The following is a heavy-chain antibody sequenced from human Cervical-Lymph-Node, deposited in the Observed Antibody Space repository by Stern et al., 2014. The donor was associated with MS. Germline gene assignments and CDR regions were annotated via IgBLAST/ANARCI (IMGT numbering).Heavy chain of an antibody. CDR3: ATIPPHIEGAAFEI. V-gene: IGHV4-31*03. CDR2: LHHSGTT. J-gene: IGHJ3*02. Sequence: VHLVESGPGLVKPSQTLSLTCTVSGASVSSGGYYWSWIRQHPGKGLEWVGYLHHSGTTFYNPSLKSRITISVDTSKNQFSLNLRSVTAADTAVYYCATIPPHIEGAAFEIWGQGTMVTVSS. D-gene: IGHD1-26*01. CDR1: GASVSSGGYY.